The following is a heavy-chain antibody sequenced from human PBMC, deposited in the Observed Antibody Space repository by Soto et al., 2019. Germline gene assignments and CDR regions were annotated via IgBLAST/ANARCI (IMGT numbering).Heavy chain of an antibody. CDR3: ARDGVSLAAREGGYYYYGMDV. CDR2: IIPIFGTA. J-gene: IGHJ6*02. V-gene: IGHV1-69*06. Sequence: SVKVSCKASGGTFSSYAISWVRQAPGQGLEWMGGIIPIFGTANYAQKFQGRVTITADKSTSTAYMELSSLRSEDTAVYYCARDGVSLAAREGGYYYYGMDVWGQGTTVTVSS. CDR1: GGTFSSYA. D-gene: IGHD3-3*02.